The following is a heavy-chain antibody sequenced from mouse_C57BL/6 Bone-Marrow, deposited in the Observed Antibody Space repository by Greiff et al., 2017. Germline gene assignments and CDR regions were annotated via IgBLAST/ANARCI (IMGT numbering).Heavy chain of an antibody. CDR3: TREQARNYFDY. CDR1: GYTFTDYE. D-gene: IGHD3-2*02. Sequence: QVQLKESGAELVRPGASVTLSCKASGYTFTDYEMHWVKQTPVHGLEWIGAIDPETGGTAYNQKFKGKAILTADKSSSTAYMELRSLTSEDSAVYYCTREQARNYFDYWGQGTTLTVSS. V-gene: IGHV1-15*01. J-gene: IGHJ2*01. CDR2: IDPETGGT.